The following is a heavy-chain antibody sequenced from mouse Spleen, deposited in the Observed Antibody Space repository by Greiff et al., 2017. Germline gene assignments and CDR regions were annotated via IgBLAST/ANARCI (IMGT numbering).Heavy chain of an antibody. CDR1: GFTFSSYA. D-gene: IGHD1-2*01. V-gene: IGHV5-9-3*01. CDR3: ARQDGPGYFDV. CDR2: ISSGGGNT. J-gene: IGHJ1*01. Sequence: EVQLVESGGGLVKLGGSLKLSCAASGFTFSSYAMSWVRQTPEKRLEWVATISSGGGNTYYPDSVKGRFTISRDNAKNTLYLQMSSLKSEDTAMYYCARQDGPGYFDVWGAGTTVTVSS.